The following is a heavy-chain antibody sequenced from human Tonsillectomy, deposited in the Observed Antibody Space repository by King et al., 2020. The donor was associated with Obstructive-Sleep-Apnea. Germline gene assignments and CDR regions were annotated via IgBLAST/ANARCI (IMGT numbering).Heavy chain of an antibody. CDR1: GGSISSYY. J-gene: IGHJ4*02. CDR2: IYYSGST. Sequence: QLQESGPRLVKPSETLSLIYTVSGGSISSYYWSWIRQPPGKGLEWMGYIYYSGSTNYNPSLKSRVTISVDTSKNQFSLKLSSVTAADTAVYYCARGRDLYYDSSGIDYWGQGTLVTVSS. D-gene: IGHD3-22*01. CDR3: ARGRDLYYDSSGIDY. V-gene: IGHV4-59*01.